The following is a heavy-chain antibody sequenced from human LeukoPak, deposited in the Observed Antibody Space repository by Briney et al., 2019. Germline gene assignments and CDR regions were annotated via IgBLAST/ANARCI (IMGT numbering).Heavy chain of an antibody. V-gene: IGHV1-18*01. CDR2: IIAYNGNT. Sequence: ASVKVSCKASGYTFTSYGISWVRQAPGQGLEWMGWIIAYNGNTNYAQKLQGRVTMTTDTSTSTAYMELRSLRSDDTAVYYCARDILEDIVVVPAFDYWGQGTLVTVSS. CDR1: GYTFTSYG. J-gene: IGHJ4*02. CDR3: ARDILEDIVVVPAFDY. D-gene: IGHD2-2*01.